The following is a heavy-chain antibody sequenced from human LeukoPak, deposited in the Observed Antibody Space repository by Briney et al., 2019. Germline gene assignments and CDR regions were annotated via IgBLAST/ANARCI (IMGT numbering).Heavy chain of an antibody. CDR2: INPDGTIA. D-gene: IGHD2-15*01. V-gene: IGHV3-74*01. Sequence: PGGSLRLSCAASGFTFSSYGMHWVRQAPGEGLVWVSQINPDGTIATYADSVKGRFTISRDNSKNTLYLQINSLKAEDTAVYYCARGCSATRCPADSWGQGSLVTVSS. J-gene: IGHJ4*02. CDR1: GFTFSSYG. CDR3: ARGCSATRCPADS.